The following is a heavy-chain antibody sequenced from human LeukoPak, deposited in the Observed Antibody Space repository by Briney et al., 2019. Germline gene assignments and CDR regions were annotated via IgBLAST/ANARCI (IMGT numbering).Heavy chain of an antibody. CDR3: ARGADAPGYHISDPYYYYYGMDV. CDR1: GGTFSSYA. V-gene: IGHV1-69*01. Sequence: GSSVKVSCKASGGTFSSYAISWVRQAPGQGLEWMGGIIPIFGTANYAQKFQGRVTITADESTSTAYMELSRLRSDDTAVYYCARGADAPGYHISDPYYYYYGMDVWGQGTTVTVSS. CDR2: IIPIFGTA. D-gene: IGHD5-12*01. J-gene: IGHJ6*02.